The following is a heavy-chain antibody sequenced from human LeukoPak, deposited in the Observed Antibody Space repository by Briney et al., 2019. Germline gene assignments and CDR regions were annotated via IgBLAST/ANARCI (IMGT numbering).Heavy chain of an antibody. D-gene: IGHD3-22*01. J-gene: IGHJ4*02. CDR3: ATPVGNYYDSNGYLLDY. CDR2: INPNSGGT. CDR1: GYTFTGYY. V-gene: IGHV1-2*02. Sequence: ASVKVSCKASGYTFTGYYMHWVRQAPGQGLEWMGWINPNSGGTNYAQKFQGRVTMTRDTSISTAYMELSRLRSDDTAVYYCATPVGNYYDSNGYLLDYWGQGTLVTVSS.